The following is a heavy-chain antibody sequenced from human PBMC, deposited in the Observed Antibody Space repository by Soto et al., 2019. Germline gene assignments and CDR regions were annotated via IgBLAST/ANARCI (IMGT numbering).Heavy chain of an antibody. CDR3: AGSKNREFGFDY. Sequence: SVNVSRKDSGFIFPSSALHMLIQARGQRLEWIGWIVVGSGNTNYAQKFQERVTITRDMSTSTAYMELSSLRSEDTALYYCAGSKNREFGFDYWGQGALVTVSS. D-gene: IGHD3-10*01. CDR2: IVVGSGNT. V-gene: IGHV1-58*01. CDR1: GFIFPSSA. J-gene: IGHJ4*02.